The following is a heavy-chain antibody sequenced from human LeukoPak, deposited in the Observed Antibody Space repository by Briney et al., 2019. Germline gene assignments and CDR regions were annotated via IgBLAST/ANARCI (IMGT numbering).Heavy chain of an antibody. CDR2: ISYDGSNK. CDR3: AIDDQGIGRFGVITDY. CDR1: GFTFSSYA. V-gene: IGHV3-30*04. Sequence: GGSLRLSCAASGFTFSSYAMHWVRGARGKGLEWGAVISYDGSNKYYADSVKGRFTISRDNSKNTLYLPMNSLRAEDRPVYYCAIDDQGIGRFGVITDYGGQGTLLT. J-gene: IGHJ4*02. D-gene: IGHD3-10*01.